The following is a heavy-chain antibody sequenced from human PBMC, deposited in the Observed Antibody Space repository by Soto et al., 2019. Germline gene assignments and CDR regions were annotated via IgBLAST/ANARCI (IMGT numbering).Heavy chain of an antibody. Sequence: PGGSLRLSCAASGFTFSSYAMNWVRQAPGKGLEWVSGINTSGGSTYYADSVKGRFTTSRDNAKNSLYLQMNSLRAEDTAVYYCARGEGSSHDRLYNWFDPWGQGTLVTVSS. CDR3: ARGEGSSHDRLYNWFDP. CDR1: GFTFSSYA. V-gene: IGHV3-23*01. CDR2: INTSGGST. D-gene: IGHD6-13*01. J-gene: IGHJ5*02.